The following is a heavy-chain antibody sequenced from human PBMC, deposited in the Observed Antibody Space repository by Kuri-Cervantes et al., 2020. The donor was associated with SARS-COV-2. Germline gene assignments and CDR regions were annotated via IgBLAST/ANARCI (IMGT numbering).Heavy chain of an antibody. CDR3: AGFTEYSSSLLDY. CDR1: GYSISSGYY. Sequence: GSLRLSCTVSGYSISSGYYWGWIRQPPGKGLEWVGSIYHSGSTYYNPSLKSRVTISVDTSKNQFSLKLSSVTAADTAVYYCAGFTEYSSSLLDYWGQGTLVTVSS. D-gene: IGHD6-6*01. V-gene: IGHV4-38-2*02. CDR2: IYHSGST. J-gene: IGHJ4*02.